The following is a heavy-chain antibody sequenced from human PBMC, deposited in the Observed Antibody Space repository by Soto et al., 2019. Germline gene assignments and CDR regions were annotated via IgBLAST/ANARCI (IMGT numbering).Heavy chain of an antibody. CDR2: IIPILGIA. D-gene: IGHD6-13*01. J-gene: IGHJ5*02. CDR1: GGTFSSYT. Sequence: SVKVSCKASGGTFSSYTISWVRQAPGQGLEWMGRIIPILGIANYAQKFQGRVTITADKSTSTAYMELSSLRSEDAAVYYCARDRRIAAAGTTRGNWFDPWGQGTPVTVS. V-gene: IGHV1-69*04. CDR3: ARDRRIAAAGTTRGNWFDP.